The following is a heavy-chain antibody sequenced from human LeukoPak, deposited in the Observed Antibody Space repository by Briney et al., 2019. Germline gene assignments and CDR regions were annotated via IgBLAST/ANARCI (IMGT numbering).Heavy chain of an antibody. Sequence: IPSETLSLTCSVSGDSIIGYYWGWIRQPPGKGLEWIGNIYYTGNTYYNSSLKSRVTISLDTSKNQFSLKLSSVTAADTAVYYCARSPPPFGRVGGDFQLDYWGQGTLVTVSS. CDR2: IYYTGNT. CDR3: ARSPPPFGRVGGDFQLDY. CDR1: GDSIIGYY. J-gene: IGHJ4*02. D-gene: IGHD2-21*02. V-gene: IGHV4-39*07.